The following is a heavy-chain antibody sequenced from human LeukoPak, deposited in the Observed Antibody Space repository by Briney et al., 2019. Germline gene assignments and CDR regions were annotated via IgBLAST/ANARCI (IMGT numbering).Heavy chain of an antibody. D-gene: IGHD5-24*01. V-gene: IGHV4-4*09. Sequence: SETLSLTCTVSGGSISTNYWIWIRQPPGKGLEWIGYINTGGSNNYNPSFKSRVTITLDTSMNQISLKLSAQTAADTDGYFCARRRDGCNFQYFDLWGRGTQVTVSS. J-gene: IGHJ2*01. CDR3: ARRRDGCNFQYFDL. CDR2: INTGGSN. CDR1: GGSISTNY.